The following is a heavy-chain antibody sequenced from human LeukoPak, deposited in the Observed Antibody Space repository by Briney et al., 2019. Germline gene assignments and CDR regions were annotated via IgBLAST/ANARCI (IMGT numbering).Heavy chain of an antibody. CDR2: IYYSGST. D-gene: IGHD3-10*01. CDR1: GGSISSGGYY. J-gene: IGHJ4*01. V-gene: IGHV4-31*03. CDR3: ARGGLLLWFGELLYQPFDY. Sequence: SETLSLTCTVSGGSISSGGYYWSWIRQHPGKGLEWIGYIYYSGSTYYNPSLKSRVTISVDTSKNQFSLKLSSVTAADTAVYYCARGGLLLWFGELLYQPFDYWGQEPWSPSPQ.